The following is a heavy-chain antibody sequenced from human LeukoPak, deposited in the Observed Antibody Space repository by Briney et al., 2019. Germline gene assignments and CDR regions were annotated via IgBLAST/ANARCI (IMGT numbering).Heavy chain of an antibody. D-gene: IGHD3-16*02. J-gene: IGHJ6*03. CDR1: GFTVSSYG. CDR3: AKDSIVYYYYYMDV. Sequence: GGSLRLSCAASGFTVSSYGMHWVRQAPNRGLEWVAVISYDGSNKYYADSVKGRFTISRDKSKNTLYLHMNSLRAEDTAVYYCAKDSIVYYYYYMDVWGKGTTVTVSS. V-gene: IGHV3-30*18. CDR2: ISYDGSNK.